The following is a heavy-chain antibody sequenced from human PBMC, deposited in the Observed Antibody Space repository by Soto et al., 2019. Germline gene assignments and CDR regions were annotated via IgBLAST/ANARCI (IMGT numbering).Heavy chain of an antibody. J-gene: IGHJ6*02. CDR1: GFTFSSYE. D-gene: IGHD6-13*01. Sequence: EVQLVESGGGLVQPGGSLRLSCAASGFTFSSYEMNWVRQAPGKGREWVSYISSSGSTIYYADSVKGRFTISRDNVKNSLYLQMNSLRAEDTAVYYCASSAYSSSWYDYYYYGMDVWGQGTTVTVSS. CDR2: ISSSGSTI. V-gene: IGHV3-48*03. CDR3: ASSAYSSSWYDYYYYGMDV.